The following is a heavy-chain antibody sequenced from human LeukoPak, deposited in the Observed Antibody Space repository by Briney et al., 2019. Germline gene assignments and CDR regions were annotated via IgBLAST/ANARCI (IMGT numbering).Heavy chain of an antibody. CDR2: FDPEDGET. V-gene: IGHV1-24*01. Sequence: ASVTVSCKVSRYTLTELSMHWVRQAPGKGLEWMGGFDPEDGETIYAQKFQGRVTMTEDTSTDTAYMELSSLRSEDTAVYYCATGEVGATSHDYWGQGTLVTVSS. CDR3: ATGEVGATSHDY. CDR1: RYTLTELS. D-gene: IGHD1-26*01. J-gene: IGHJ4*02.